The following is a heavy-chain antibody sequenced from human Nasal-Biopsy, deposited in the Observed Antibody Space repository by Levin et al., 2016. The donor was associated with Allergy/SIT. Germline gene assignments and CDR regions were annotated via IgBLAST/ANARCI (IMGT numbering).Heavy chain of an antibody. V-gene: IGHV4-4*09. Sequence: SETLSLTCNVSGGSISRHYCSWIRQLPGKGLEWIGYISFSGTTNYRPSLRSRVAMSIDTSTKQFSLKLSSVTAADTALYYCATGTTPAPFDYWGQGTQVTVSS. J-gene: IGHJ4*02. CDR1: GGSISRHY. D-gene: IGHD1-7*01. CDR3: ATGTTPAPFDY. CDR2: ISFSGTT.